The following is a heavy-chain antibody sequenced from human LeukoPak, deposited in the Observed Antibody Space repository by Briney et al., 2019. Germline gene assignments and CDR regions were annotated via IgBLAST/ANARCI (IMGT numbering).Heavy chain of an antibody. CDR1: GGSISSYY. D-gene: IGHD3-9*01. CDR3: ARARYVNSFYAFDI. CDR2: LSKSGNT. V-gene: IGHV4-59*01. J-gene: IGHJ3*02. Sequence: KTSETLSLTCTVSGGSISSYYWSWIRLPPGKGLGWIGYLSKSGNTNYSPSLKSRVTIFGDTSKNQFFLKLSSVTAADTAMYYCARARYVNSFYAFDIWGQGTLVTVSS.